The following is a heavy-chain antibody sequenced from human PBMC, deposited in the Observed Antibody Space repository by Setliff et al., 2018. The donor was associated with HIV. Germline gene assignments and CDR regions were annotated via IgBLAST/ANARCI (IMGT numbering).Heavy chain of an antibody. J-gene: IGHJ4*02. CDR1: GFTFSSYA. V-gene: IGHV3-48*01. D-gene: IGHD3-16*01. CDR3: ARDLIWGFDY. Sequence: GGSLRLSCAASGFTFSSYAMNWVRQSPGKGLEWVSYISGSGSRVDYADSVKGRFTVSRDNARSSLYLQVNSLRSDDTAVYYCARDLIWGFDYWGQGTPVTVSS. CDR2: ISGSGSRV.